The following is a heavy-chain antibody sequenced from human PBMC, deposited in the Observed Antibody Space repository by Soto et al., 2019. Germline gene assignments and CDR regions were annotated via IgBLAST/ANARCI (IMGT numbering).Heavy chain of an antibody. CDR2: ISAHNGNT. Sequence: QVHLVQSGAEVKKPGASVKVSCKGSGYAFTTYGITWVRQAPGQGLEWMGWISAHNGNTNYAQKLQGRVTVTRDTSTSTAYMDLSSLRSDDTAVYYCARGRYGDYWGQGALVTVSS. J-gene: IGHJ4*02. CDR1: GYAFTTYG. V-gene: IGHV1-18*01. CDR3: ARGRYGDY. D-gene: IGHD1-1*01.